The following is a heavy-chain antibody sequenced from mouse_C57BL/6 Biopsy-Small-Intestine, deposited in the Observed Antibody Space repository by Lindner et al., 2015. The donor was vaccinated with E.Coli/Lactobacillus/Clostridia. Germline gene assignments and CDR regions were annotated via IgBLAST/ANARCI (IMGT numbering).Heavy chain of an antibody. CDR1: GFSFNTYA. CDR3: VAGTEFAH. V-gene: IGHV10-1*01. J-gene: IGHJ3*01. CDR2: IRSKSNNYAT. D-gene: IGHD3-3*01. Sequence: VQLQESGGGLVQPKGSLKLSCAASGFSFNTYAMNWVRQAPGKGLEWVARIRSKSNNYATYYADPVKDRFTISRDDSESMLYLQMNNLKTEDTAMYYCVAGTEFAHWGQGTLVTVSA.